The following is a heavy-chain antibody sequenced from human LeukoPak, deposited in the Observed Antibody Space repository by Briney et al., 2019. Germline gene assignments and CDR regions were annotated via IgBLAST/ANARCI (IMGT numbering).Heavy chain of an antibody. V-gene: IGHV3-7*03. CDR1: GFTFSSYW. CDR2: IKQDGSEK. J-gene: IGHJ4*02. Sequence: GGSLRLSCAASGFTFSSYWMSWVRQAPGKGLEWVANIKQDGSEKYYVDSVKGRFTISRDNSKNTLYLQMNSLRAEDTAVYYCAKGAASWYGPLIYWGQGTLVTVSS. CDR3: AKGAASWYGPLIY. D-gene: IGHD6-13*01.